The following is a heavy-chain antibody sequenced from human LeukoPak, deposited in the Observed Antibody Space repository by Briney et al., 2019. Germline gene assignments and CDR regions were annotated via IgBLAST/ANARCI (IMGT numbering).Heavy chain of an antibody. Sequence: GGSLRLSCVASGFIFSNSWMSWVRQAPGKGLEWVANIKHDGGEKYYVDSVKGRFTISRDNAKNSLDLQMNNLRVEDTAVYYCATSQTTSGRYGNAFDIWGQRTTVTV. J-gene: IGHJ3*02. V-gene: IGHV3-7*01. CDR2: IKHDGGEK. CDR1: GFIFSNSW. D-gene: IGHD6-19*01. CDR3: ATSQTTSGRYGNAFDI.